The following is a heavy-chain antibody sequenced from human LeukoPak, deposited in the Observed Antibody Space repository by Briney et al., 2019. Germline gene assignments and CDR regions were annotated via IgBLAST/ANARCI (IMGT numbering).Heavy chain of an antibody. CDR3: ARGQLGFDY. CDR2: VRSSGSTI. Sequence: GGSPRLSCAASGFTFSDYYMSWIRQAPGRGLEWVSHVRSSGSTIYHADSVKGRFTISRDNAKNSLYLQMTSLRAEDTAVYYCARGQLGFDYWGQGTLVTVSS. V-gene: IGHV3-11*01. J-gene: IGHJ4*02. D-gene: IGHD1-1*01. CDR1: GFTFSDYY.